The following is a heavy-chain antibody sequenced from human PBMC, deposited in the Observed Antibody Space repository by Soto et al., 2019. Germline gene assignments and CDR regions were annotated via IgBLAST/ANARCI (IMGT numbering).Heavy chain of an antibody. V-gene: IGHV4-30-2*01. D-gene: IGHD6-13*01. J-gene: IGHJ6*02. Sequence: SETLSLTCAVSGGSISSGGYSWSWIRQPPGKGLEWIGYIYHSGSTYYNPSLKSRVTISVDRSKNQFSLKLSSVTAADTAVYYCARGVRVGSSWYYYYYGMDVWGQGTTVTVSS. CDR3: ARGVRVGSSWYYYYYGMDV. CDR1: GGSISSGGYS. CDR2: IYHSGST.